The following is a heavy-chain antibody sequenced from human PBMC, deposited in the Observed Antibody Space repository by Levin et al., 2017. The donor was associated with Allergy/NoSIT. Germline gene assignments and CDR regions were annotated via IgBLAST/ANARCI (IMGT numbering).Heavy chain of an antibody. CDR3: ARDLPDELDHDVFDI. Sequence: SQTLSLTCAISGDSISSNSATWNWIRQSPSRALEWLGRTYYRSKWYSDYAVSVKSRITINPDTSKNQFSLQLNSVTPEDTAAYYCARDLPDELDHDVFDIWGQGTRVTVSS. V-gene: IGHV6-1*01. D-gene: IGHD1-1*01. CDR1: GDSISSNSAT. CDR2: TYYRSKWYS. J-gene: IGHJ3*02.